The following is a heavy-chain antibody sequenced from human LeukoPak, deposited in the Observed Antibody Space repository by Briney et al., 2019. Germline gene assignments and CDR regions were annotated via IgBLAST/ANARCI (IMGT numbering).Heavy chain of an antibody. CDR1: GFTFRDAA. CDR3: AKYLGVKGPPYALEV. CDR2: ISSSGANA. V-gene: IGHV3-23*01. J-gene: IGHJ6*01. Sequence: PGGSLTLSCAASGFTFRDAAMTWVRQAPGKGLEWVSLISSSGANAYYADSVKGRFTISRDNSKNTLYLQMNSLRVEDTAVYYCAKYLGVKGPPYALEVCGQGTSVIVSS.